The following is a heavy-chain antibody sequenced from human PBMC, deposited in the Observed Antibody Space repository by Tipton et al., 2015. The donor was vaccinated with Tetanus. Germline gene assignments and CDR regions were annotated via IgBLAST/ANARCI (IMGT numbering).Heavy chain of an antibody. J-gene: IGHJ6*02. D-gene: IGHD2-15*01. V-gene: IGHV4-39*01. CDR3: ACLPVGGRYYYYGMDV. Sequence: TLSLTCTVSGGSVSNASYFWGWIRQSPEKGLEWIGFINYSGSTYYNPSLRSRVTLSVDTSKNQFSLKLSSVTAADTAVHYCACLPVGGRYYYYGMDVWGQGTTVTVSS. CDR1: GGSVSNASYF. CDR2: INYSGST.